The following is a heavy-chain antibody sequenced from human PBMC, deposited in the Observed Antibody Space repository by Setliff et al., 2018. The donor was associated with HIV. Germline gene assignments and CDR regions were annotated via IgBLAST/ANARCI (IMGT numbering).Heavy chain of an antibody. V-gene: IGHV4-34*01. CDR1: GGSFSGYY. CDR3: ARGSRQLTIFGVVFKTNYYFMDV. CDR2: INHDRTT. Sequence: SETLSLTCAVYGGSFSGYYWSWIRQPPGKGLEWVGEINHDRTTNYNPSLKSRVTISVDTSKNQFSLTLNTVTAADTAVYYCARGSRQLTIFGVVFKTNYYFMDVWGKGTAVTVSS. D-gene: IGHD3-3*01. J-gene: IGHJ6*03.